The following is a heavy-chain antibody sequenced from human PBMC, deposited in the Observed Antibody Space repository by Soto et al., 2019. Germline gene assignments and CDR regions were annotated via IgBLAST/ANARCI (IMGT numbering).Heavy chain of an antibody. V-gene: IGHV4-61*01. J-gene: IGHJ6*02. Sequence: PETLSLTCTVSGGSVNSRTHYWTWIRQPPGKGLEWIGYISYTGNTRYSPSLASRVTISLATAKNQFSLMLNSVTAADTAVYYCARAASGSSPFYYYGTNVWGQGTTVTVSS. D-gene: IGHD6-6*01. CDR1: GGSVNSRTHY. CDR2: ISYTGNT. CDR3: ARAASGSSPFYYYGTNV.